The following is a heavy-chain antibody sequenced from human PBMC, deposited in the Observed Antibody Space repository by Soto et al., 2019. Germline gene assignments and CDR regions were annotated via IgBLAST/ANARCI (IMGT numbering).Heavy chain of an antibody. J-gene: IGHJ6*03. CDR2: IWYDGSNK. Sequence: ESVGGVVQPGRSLRLSCAASGFTFSSYGMHWVRQAPGKGLEWVAVIWYDGSNKYYADSVKGRFTISRDNSKNTLYLQMNSLRAEDTAVYYCARDGDYCSSTSCYGGDYYYYMDVWGKGTTVTVSS. D-gene: IGHD2-2*01. V-gene: IGHV3-33*01. CDR1: GFTFSSYG. CDR3: ARDGDYCSSTSCYGGDYYYYMDV.